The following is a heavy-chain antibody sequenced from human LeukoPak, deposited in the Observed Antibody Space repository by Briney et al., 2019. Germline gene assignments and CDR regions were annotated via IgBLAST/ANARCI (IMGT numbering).Heavy chain of an antibody. CDR2: IIPIFGTA. D-gene: IGHD6-19*01. CDR3: AREAGYSSGWDY. V-gene: IGHV1-69*05. Sequence: SVKVSCKASGGTFSSYAISWVRQAPGQGLEWMGGIIPIFGTANYAQKFQGRVTITTDESTRTAYLELSSLRSEDTAVYYCAREAGYSSGWDYWGQGTLVTVSS. J-gene: IGHJ4*02. CDR1: GGTFSSYA.